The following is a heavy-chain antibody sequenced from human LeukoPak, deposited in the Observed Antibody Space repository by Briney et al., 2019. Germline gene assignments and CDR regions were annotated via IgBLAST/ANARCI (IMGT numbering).Heavy chain of an antibody. CDR1: GYTFTSYA. V-gene: IGHV7-4-1*02. CDR2: INTNTGNP. Sequence: ASVTVSFTASGYTFTSYAMNWVRQAPGQGLEWMGWINTNTGNPTYAQGFTGRFVFSLDTSVSTAYLQISSLKAEDTAVYYCAREGMATISDYWGQGTLVTVSS. CDR3: AREGMATISDY. D-gene: IGHD5-24*01. J-gene: IGHJ4*02.